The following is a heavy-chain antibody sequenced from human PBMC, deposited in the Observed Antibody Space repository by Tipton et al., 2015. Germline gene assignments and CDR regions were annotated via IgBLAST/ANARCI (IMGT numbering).Heavy chain of an antibody. CDR1: SDSISKYY. J-gene: IGHJ4*02. Sequence: TLSLTCTVPSDSISKYYWSWIRQPPGKELEWIGYIQYSGSTNYNPSLKSRVTISVDTSKNQFSLKLSSVTAADTAVYYCARRFSHSSSGTFDYWGQGTLVTVSS. V-gene: IGHV4-59*08. D-gene: IGHD6-13*01. CDR3: ARRFSHSSSGTFDY. CDR2: IQYSGST.